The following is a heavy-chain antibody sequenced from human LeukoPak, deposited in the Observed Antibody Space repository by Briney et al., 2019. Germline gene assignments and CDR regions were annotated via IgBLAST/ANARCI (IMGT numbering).Heavy chain of an antibody. CDR2: IKQDGSEK. CDR3: ARGLAAFRDYYGSGSLDY. CDR1: GFTFSSYW. D-gene: IGHD3-10*01. V-gene: IGHV3-7*01. J-gene: IGHJ4*02. Sequence: PGGSLRLSCAASGFTFSSYWMSWVCQAPGKGLEWVANIKQDGSEKYYVDSVKGRFTISRDNAKNSLYLQMNSLRAEDTAVYYCARGLAAFRDYYGSGSLDYWGQGALVTVSS.